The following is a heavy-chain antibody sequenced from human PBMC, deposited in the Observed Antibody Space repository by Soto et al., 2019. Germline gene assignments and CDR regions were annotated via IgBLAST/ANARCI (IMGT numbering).Heavy chain of an antibody. CDR1: GGLFSSYP. D-gene: IGHD3-22*01. V-gene: IGHV1-69*01. J-gene: IGHJ4*02. CDR3: ARGGSGYTWFNEF. Sequence: QEQLVQSGAEVKKPGSSVKVSCKASGGLFSSYPISWVRQVPGQGLEWMGGIIPVFQTAYYTQRFQGRVTITADESTNTADVKLSILRSEDTAIYYCARGGSGYTWFNEFWGQGTLVTVSS. CDR2: IIPVFQTA.